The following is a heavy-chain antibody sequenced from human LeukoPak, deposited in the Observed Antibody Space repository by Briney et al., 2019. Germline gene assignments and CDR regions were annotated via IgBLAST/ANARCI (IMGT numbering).Heavy chain of an antibody. D-gene: IGHD7-27*01. CDR2: INHSGST. CDR3: ARDVTGGSAFDI. Sequence: SETLSLTCAVYGGSFSGYYWSWICQPPGKGWEWIGEINHSGSTNYNPSLKSRVTISVDTSKNQFSLKLSSVTAADTAVYYCARDVTGGSAFDIWGQGTMVTVSS. J-gene: IGHJ3*02. V-gene: IGHV4-34*01. CDR1: GGSFSGYY.